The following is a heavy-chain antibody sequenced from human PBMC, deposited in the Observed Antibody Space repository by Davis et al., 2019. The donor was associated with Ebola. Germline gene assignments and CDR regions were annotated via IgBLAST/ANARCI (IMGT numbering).Heavy chain of an antibody. CDR1: GYTFTSYY. CDR2: INPSGGST. J-gene: IGHJ6*02. D-gene: IGHD2-2*01. V-gene: IGHV1-46*01. Sequence: ASVKVSCKASGYTFTSYYMHWVRQAPGQGLEWMGIINPSGGSTSYAQKFQGRVTITADESTSTAYMELSSLRSEDTAVYYCARDLHCSSTSCPMDYGMDVWGQGTTVTVSS. CDR3: ARDLHCSSTSCPMDYGMDV.